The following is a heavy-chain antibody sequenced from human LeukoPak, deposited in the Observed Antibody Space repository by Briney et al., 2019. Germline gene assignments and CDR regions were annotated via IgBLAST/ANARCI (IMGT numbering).Heavy chain of an antibody. CDR3: ARGGEGLYYFDY. CDR2: MDPNSGNT. V-gene: IGHV1-8*01. D-gene: IGHD3-16*01. Sequence: ASVKVSCKASGYTFTSYDINWVRQATGQGLEWMGWMDPNSGNTGYAQKFQGRVTMTRNTSISTAYMELSSLRSEDTAVYYCARGGEGLYYFDYWGQGTLVTVSS. J-gene: IGHJ4*02. CDR1: GYTFTSYD.